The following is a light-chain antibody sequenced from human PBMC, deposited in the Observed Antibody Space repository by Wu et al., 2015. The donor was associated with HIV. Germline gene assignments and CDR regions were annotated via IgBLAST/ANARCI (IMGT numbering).Light chain of an antibody. Sequence: DIQMTQSPSLLSASVGDRVTITCRASQTIKNYLSWYQHKPGKAPKILIFAASNLQSGVPSRFSGAGSGTDFTLTISSLQPEDVATYYCQKYNTAPWTFGQGTKVEMK. CDR2: AAS. V-gene: IGKV1-39*01. CDR3: QKYNTAPWT. J-gene: IGKJ1*01. CDR1: QTIKNY.